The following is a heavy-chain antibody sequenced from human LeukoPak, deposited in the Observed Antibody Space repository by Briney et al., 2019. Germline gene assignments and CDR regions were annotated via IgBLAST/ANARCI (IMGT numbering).Heavy chain of an antibody. Sequence: GESLKISCRGSGHDFSDYWIGWVRQMPGKGLEWMGIIFPGDSNTIYGPSFQGQVTISVDRSISTAYLQWSSLKASDTAMYYCARSSRGVYYYGMDVWGQGTTVTVSS. D-gene: IGHD3-10*01. CDR1: GHDFSDYW. J-gene: IGHJ6*02. CDR2: IFPGDSNT. V-gene: IGHV5-51*01. CDR3: ARSSRGVYYYGMDV.